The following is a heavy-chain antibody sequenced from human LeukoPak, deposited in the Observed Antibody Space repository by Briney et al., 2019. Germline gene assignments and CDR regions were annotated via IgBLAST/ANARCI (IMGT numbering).Heavy chain of an antibody. CDR3: ARHTYYDFWSGAYNWFDP. D-gene: IGHD3-3*01. V-gene: IGHV4-59*08. J-gene: IGHJ5*02. Sequence: SETLSLTCAVYGGSFSGYYWSWIRQPPGKGLEWIGYIYYSGSTNYNPSLKSRVTISVDTSKNQFSLKLSSVTAADTAVYYCARHTYYDFWSGAYNWFDPWGQGTLVTVSS. CDR1: GGSFSGYY. CDR2: IYYSGST.